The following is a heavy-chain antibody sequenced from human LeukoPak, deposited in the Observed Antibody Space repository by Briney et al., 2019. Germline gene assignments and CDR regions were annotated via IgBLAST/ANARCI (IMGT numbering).Heavy chain of an antibody. V-gene: IGHV3-9*01. CDR1: GFTFEDFA. D-gene: IGHD6-25*01. Sequence: GRSLRLSCAASGFTFEDFAMQWVRQAPGKGLEWVSGISWNSGSIGYADSVKGRFTISRDNAKNSLYLQMNSLRAEDTALYYCAKALSYSITAATDYWGQGTLVTVSS. CDR3: AKALSYSITAATDY. CDR2: ISWNSGSI. J-gene: IGHJ4*02.